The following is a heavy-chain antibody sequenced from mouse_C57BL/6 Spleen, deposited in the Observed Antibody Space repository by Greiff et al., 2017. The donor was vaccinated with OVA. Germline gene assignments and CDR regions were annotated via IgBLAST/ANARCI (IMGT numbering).Heavy chain of an antibody. V-gene: IGHV5-6*01. CDR2: ISSGGSYT. Sequence: VQLKESGGDLVKPGGSLKLSCAASGFTFSSYGMSWVRQTPDKRLEWVATISSGGSYTYYPDSVKGRFTISRDNAKNTLYLQMSSLKSEDTAMYYGARHEGDYWYFDVWGTGTTVTVSS. CDR3: ARHEGDYWYFDV. J-gene: IGHJ1*03. CDR1: GFTFSSYG. D-gene: IGHD2-13*01.